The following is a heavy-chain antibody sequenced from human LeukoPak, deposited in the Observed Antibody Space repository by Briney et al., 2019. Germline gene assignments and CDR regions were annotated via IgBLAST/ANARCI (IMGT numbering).Heavy chain of an antibody. CDR1: GGSISSSSYY. Sequence: PSETLSLTCTVSGGSISSSSYYWGWIRQPPGKGLEWIGSIYYSGSTYYNPSLKSRVTISVDTSKNQFSLKLSSVTAADTAVYYCARKLHYDFWSGLFDGVGHNWFDPWGQGTLVTVSS. CDR2: IYYSGST. CDR3: ARKLHYDFWSGLFDGVGHNWFDP. D-gene: IGHD3-3*01. V-gene: IGHV4-39*01. J-gene: IGHJ5*02.